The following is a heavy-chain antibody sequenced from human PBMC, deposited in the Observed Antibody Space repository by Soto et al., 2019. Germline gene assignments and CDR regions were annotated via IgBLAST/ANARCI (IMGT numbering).Heavy chain of an antibody. CDR3: ARNVDYFDP. CDR1: GYTFTRYA. CDR2: INTGNGNT. J-gene: IGHJ5*02. D-gene: IGHD4-17*01. Sequence: QVQLVQSGAEVKKPGASVKVSCKASGYTFTRYAMHWVRQAPGQGLEWMGWINTGNGNTHYSQKFQGRVTFTRDASATTAYMVLSSLTSEDTAVYYCARNVDYFDPWGQGTLVTVSS. V-gene: IGHV1-3*04.